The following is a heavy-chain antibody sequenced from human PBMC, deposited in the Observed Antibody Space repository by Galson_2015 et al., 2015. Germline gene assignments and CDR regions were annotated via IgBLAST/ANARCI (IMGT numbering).Heavy chain of an antibody. Sequence: LRLSCAASGFTFSSYSMNWVRQAPGKGLEWVSSISSSSSYIYYADSVKGRFTISRDNAKNSLYLQMNSLRAEDTAVYYCARDRWFGELWALDAFDIWGQGTMVTVSS. CDR3: ARDRWFGELWALDAFDI. V-gene: IGHV3-21*01. CDR1: GFTFSSYS. CDR2: ISSSSSYI. D-gene: IGHD3-10*01. J-gene: IGHJ3*02.